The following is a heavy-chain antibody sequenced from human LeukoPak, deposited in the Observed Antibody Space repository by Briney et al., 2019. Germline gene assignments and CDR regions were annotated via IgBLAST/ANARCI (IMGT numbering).Heavy chain of an antibody. CDR3: AKGDG. CDR2: IRNDRRKDGCNE. D-gene: IGHD2-21*01. Sequence: GGSLRLSCAASGFIFTNFGIHWVRQAPGKGLEWVAYIRNDRRKDGCNECYAASVKGRFTISRDNSKNTVYLQMNSLRLEDTAIYYCAKGDGWGQGTLATVSS. V-gene: IGHV3-30*02. CDR1: GFIFTNFG. J-gene: IGHJ4*02.